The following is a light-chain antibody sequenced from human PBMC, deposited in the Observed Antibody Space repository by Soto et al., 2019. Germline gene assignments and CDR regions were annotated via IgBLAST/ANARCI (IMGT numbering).Light chain of an antibody. Sequence: IVLTHSPGTLSFSPGEIATLSCRASHSVSSSYLALYQQEPGQAPRLLIYGASSRATGIPDRFSGSGSGTDFTLTISRLEPEDFAVYYCQQYGSSPLTFGGGTKVDNK. CDR3: QQYGSSPLT. J-gene: IGKJ4*01. V-gene: IGKV3-20*01. CDR2: GAS. CDR1: HSVSSSY.